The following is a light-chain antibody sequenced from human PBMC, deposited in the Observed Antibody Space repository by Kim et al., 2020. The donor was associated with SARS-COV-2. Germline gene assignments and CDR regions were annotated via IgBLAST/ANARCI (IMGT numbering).Light chain of an antibody. Sequence: FQGERVTRACRASQSVGISLAWYQQKPGQAPRLLIYGVSRRATDIPDRFSGSGSGTEFTLTISSLQSEDFGIYYCQQYKNWPPGVSFGGGTKLEI. CDR2: GVS. V-gene: IGKV3-15*01. CDR3: QQYKNWPPGVS. CDR1: QSVGIS. J-gene: IGKJ4*01.